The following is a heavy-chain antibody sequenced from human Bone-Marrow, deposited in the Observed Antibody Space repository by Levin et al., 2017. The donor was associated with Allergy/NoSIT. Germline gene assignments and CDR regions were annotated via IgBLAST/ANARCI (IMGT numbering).Heavy chain of an antibody. V-gene: IGHV4-59*01. CDR3: ARGTNYGASYRIDY. CDR1: GGSISSYY. J-gene: IGHJ4*02. CDR2: IYYTGST. Sequence: PSETLSLTCTVSGGSISSYYWSWIRQPPGKGLEWIGYIYYTGSTDYNPSLKSRVTISVDTSKDQFSLRLSSVTAADTAIYYCARGTNYGASYRIDYWGQGTLVPVSS. D-gene: IGHD4/OR15-4a*01.